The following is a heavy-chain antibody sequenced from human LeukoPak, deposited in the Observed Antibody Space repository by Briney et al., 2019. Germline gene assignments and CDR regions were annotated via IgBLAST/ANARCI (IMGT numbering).Heavy chain of an antibody. CDR2: ISSSSSYI. Sequence: GGSLRLSSAASGFTFSSYSMNWVRQAPGKGLEWVSSISSSSSYIYYADSVKGRFTISRDNAKNSLYLQMNSLRAEDTAVYYCARDYVGSSGPDYWGQGNLVTVSS. CDR3: ARDYVGSSGPDY. D-gene: IGHD6-19*01. CDR1: GFTFSSYS. V-gene: IGHV3-21*01. J-gene: IGHJ4*02.